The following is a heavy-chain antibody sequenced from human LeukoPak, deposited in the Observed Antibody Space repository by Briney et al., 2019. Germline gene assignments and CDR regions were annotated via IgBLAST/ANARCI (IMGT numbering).Heavy chain of an antibody. CDR1: GFTFSAYW. Sequence: GGSLRLSCAASGFTFSAYWMHWVRQVPGKGLVWVSRINSDGSTTTYADSVKGRFTISRDNARNTLFLQMKSLRAEDTAVYYCVRDRGGLPVVYWGQGSLVTVSS. V-gene: IGHV3-74*01. CDR2: INSDGSTT. CDR3: VRDRGGLPVVY. D-gene: IGHD3-10*01. J-gene: IGHJ4*02.